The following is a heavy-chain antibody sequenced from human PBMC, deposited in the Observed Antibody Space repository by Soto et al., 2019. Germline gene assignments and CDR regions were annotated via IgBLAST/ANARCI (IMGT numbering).Heavy chain of an antibody. J-gene: IGHJ6*02. D-gene: IGHD2-15*01. CDR3: ARVVGRAYYYGMDV. V-gene: IGHV4-34*01. Sequence: TSQTLSLTCAVYGGSFSGYYWSWIRQPPGKGLEWIGEINHSGSTNYNPSLKSRVTISVDTSKNQFSLKLSSVTAADTAVYYCARVVGRAYYYGMDVWGQGNTVTVSS. CDR2: INHSGST. CDR1: GGSFSGYY.